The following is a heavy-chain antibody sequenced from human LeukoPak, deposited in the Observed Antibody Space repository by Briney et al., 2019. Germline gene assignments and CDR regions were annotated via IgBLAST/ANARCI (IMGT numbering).Heavy chain of an antibody. D-gene: IGHD7-27*01. CDR1: GYIFTSYE. CDR3: ARGTGDYTDWYFDL. V-gene: IGHV7-4-1*02. J-gene: IGHJ2*01. CDR2: INTTTGNP. Sequence: ASVKVSCKASGYIFTSYEMNWVRQAPGQGLEWMGWINTTTGNPTYGQGFTGRFVFSLDTSVTTAYLQISSLKAEDTAVYYCARGTGDYTDWYFDLWGRGTLVTVSS.